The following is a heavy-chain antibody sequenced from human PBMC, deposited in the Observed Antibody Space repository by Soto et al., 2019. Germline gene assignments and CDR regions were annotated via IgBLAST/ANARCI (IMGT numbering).Heavy chain of an antibody. J-gene: IGHJ6*02. Sequence: ASVKVSCKASGYTFTSYGISWVRQAPGQGLEWMGWISAYNGNTNYAQKLQGRVTMTTDTSTSTAYMELRSLRSDDTAVYYCARDIAVAGMSGYYYYGMDVWGQGTTVTVSS. V-gene: IGHV1-18*04. CDR3: ARDIAVAGMSGYYYYGMDV. CDR1: GYTFTSYG. D-gene: IGHD6-19*01. CDR2: ISAYNGNT.